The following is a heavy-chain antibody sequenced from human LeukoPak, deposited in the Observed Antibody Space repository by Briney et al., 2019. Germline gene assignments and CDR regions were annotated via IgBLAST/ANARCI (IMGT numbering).Heavy chain of an antibody. CDR1: GGSFSGYY. V-gene: IGHV4-34*01. CDR2: INHSGST. D-gene: IGHD3-10*01. J-gene: IGHJ4*02. CDR3: ARCRVRSSEIDY. Sequence: SETLSLTCAVYGGSFSGYYWSWIRQPPGKGLEWIGEINHSGSTNYNPSLKSRVTISVDTSKNQFSLKLSSVTAADTAVYYGARCRVRSSEIDYWGQGTLVTVSS.